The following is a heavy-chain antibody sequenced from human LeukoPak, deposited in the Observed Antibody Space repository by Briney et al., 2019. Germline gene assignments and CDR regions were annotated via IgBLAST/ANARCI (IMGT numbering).Heavy chain of an antibody. CDR3: AREGYYDSSGYFGY. D-gene: IGHD3-22*01. J-gene: IGHJ4*02. Sequence: PGGSLRLSCAASGFSVSSNYMSWVRQAPGKGLEWVSYISSSGSTIYYADSVKGRFTISRDNAKNSLYLQMNSLRAEDTAVYYCAREGYYDSSGYFGYWGQGTLVTVSS. CDR2: ISSSGSTI. CDR1: GFSVSSNY. V-gene: IGHV3-11*04.